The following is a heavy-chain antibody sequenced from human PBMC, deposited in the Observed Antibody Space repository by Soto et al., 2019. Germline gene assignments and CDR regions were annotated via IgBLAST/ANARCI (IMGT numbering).Heavy chain of an antibody. CDR1: GYTFTSYG. D-gene: IGHD6-6*01. Sequence: QVQLVQSGAEVKKPGASVKVSCKASGYTFTSYGISWVRQAPGQGLEWMGWISAYNGNTNYAQKLQGRVTMTTDTSTSTAYRELRSLRSDDTAVYYCARQISARLSGPWFDPWGQGTLVTVSS. V-gene: IGHV1-18*01. CDR2: ISAYNGNT. CDR3: ARQISARLSGPWFDP. J-gene: IGHJ5*02.